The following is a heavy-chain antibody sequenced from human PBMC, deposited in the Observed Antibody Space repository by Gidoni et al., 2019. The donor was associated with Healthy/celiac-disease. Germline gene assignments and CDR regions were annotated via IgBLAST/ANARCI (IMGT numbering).Heavy chain of an antibody. J-gene: IGHJ4*02. CDR1: GFTFSGSA. CDR2: IRSKANSYAT. Sequence: EVQLVESGGGLVQPGGSLKLTCAASGFTFSGSAMHWVRQASGKGLDWVGRIRSKANSYATAYAASVKGRFTISRDDSKNTAYLRMNSLKTEDTAVYYCTRQVGSTSNPGWGQGTLVTVSS. CDR3: TRQVGSTSNPG. V-gene: IGHV3-73*02. D-gene: IGHD2-2*01.